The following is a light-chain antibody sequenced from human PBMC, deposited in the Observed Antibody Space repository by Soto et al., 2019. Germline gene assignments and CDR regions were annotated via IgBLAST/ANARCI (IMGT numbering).Light chain of an antibody. J-gene: IGKJ2*01. Sequence: EIVLTQSPGTLSFSPVERATLSCRASQSVSSTYLAWYQQKPGQAPRLLIYAASSRETGIPDTFSGSGSGTDFTLTISRLEPEDFAVYYCQQYDSSPYTFGQGTKVDIK. CDR1: QSVSSTY. CDR2: AAS. V-gene: IGKV3-20*01. CDR3: QQYDSSPYT.